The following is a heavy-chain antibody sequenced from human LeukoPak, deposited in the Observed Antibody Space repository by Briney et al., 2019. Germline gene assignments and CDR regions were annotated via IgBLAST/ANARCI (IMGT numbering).Heavy chain of an antibody. J-gene: IGHJ4*02. V-gene: IGHV3-30-3*01. CDR1: GFTFSRYA. CDR3: AKDHGLPGLSVDY. Sequence: PGGSLRLSCAASGFTFSRYAMHWVRQAPGKGLEWVALISHDGSNKYYADSVKGRFTISRDNSKNTVFLQMNSLRGEDTAVYYCAKDHGLPGLSVDYWGQGTLVTVSS. CDR2: ISHDGSNK. D-gene: IGHD4/OR15-4a*01.